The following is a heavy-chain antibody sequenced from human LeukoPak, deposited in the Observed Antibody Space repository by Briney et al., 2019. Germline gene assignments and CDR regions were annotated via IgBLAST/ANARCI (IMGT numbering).Heavy chain of an antibody. Sequence: GGSLRLSCAASGFTFSSYAMHWVRQAPGKGLEWVAVISYDGSNKYYAGSVKGRFTISRDNSKNTLYLQMNSLRAEDTAVYYCARDPGYYDSSGLDFWGQGTLVTVSS. V-gene: IGHV3-30*04. D-gene: IGHD3-22*01. CDR2: ISYDGSNK. CDR1: GFTFSSYA. CDR3: ARDPGYYDSSGLDF. J-gene: IGHJ4*02.